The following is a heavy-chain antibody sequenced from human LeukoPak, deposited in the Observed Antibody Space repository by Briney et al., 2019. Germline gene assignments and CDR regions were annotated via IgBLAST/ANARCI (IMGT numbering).Heavy chain of an antibody. J-gene: IGHJ4*02. Sequence: PSDTLSLICGVFGVSINVYYWSWIRQPPGKGLVGIGEINHTEGTRYNPSLESRVTMSVGTSENQLSLKLIFVTAADTAVYYCARIRCGHSGYLCYNHWGLGTLVTVS. CDR1: GVSINVYY. CDR2: INHTEGT. V-gene: IGHV4-34*10. D-gene: IGHD3-22*01. CDR3: ARIRCGHSGYLCYNH.